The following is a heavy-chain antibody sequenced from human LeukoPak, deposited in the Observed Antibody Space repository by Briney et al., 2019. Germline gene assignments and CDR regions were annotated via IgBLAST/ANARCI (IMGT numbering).Heavy chain of an antibody. D-gene: IGHD3-3*01. CDR3: ARARSHYDFWSGYYTLDY. Sequence: ASVKVSCKASGGTFSSYAISWVRQAPGQGLEWMGGIIPLFGTANYAQKFQGRVTITTDESTSTAYMELSSLRSGDTAVYYCARARSHYDFWSGYYTLDYWGQGTLVTVSS. V-gene: IGHV1-69*05. CDR1: GGTFSSYA. J-gene: IGHJ4*02. CDR2: IIPLFGTA.